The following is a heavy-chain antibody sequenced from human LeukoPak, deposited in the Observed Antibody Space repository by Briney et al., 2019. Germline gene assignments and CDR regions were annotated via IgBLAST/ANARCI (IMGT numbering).Heavy chain of an antibody. D-gene: IGHD2/OR15-2a*01. CDR2: IYYSGST. CDR1: GGSISSYY. J-gene: IGHJ6*02. CDR3: ARGNYRAVLYYYYGMDV. V-gene: IGHV4-59*12. Sequence: PSETLSLTCTVSGGSISSYYWSWIRQPPGKGLEWIGYIYYSGSTNYNPSLKSRVTISVDTSKNQFSLKLSSVTAADTAVYYCARGNYRAVLYYYYGMDVWGQGTTVTVSS.